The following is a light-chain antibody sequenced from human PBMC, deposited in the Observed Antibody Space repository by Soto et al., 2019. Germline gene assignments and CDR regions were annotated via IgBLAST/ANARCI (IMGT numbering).Light chain of an antibody. CDR1: QSIRSW. V-gene: IGKV1-5*03. CDR2: KAS. Sequence: DIQMTQSPSTLSASVGDRVTITCRASQSIRSWLAWYQQKPGKAPKLLIYKASSLESGGPSRFSGSGSGTESTLTISSLQPDDFAPYFCQQYNSYWFTFGPGPKVDIK. J-gene: IGKJ3*01. CDR3: QQYNSYWFT.